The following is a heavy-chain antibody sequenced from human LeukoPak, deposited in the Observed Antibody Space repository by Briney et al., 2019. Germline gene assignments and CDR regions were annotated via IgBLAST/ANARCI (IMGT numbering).Heavy chain of an antibody. V-gene: IGHV3-21*01. Sequence: GGSLRLSCAASGFTFSSYSMNWVRQAPGKGLEWVSSISSSSSYIYYADSVKGRFTISRDNAKNSLYLQMNSLRAEDTAVYYCAREQVHYYGSGSYGEDAFDIWGQGTMVTVSS. CDR1: GFTFSSYS. J-gene: IGHJ3*02. CDR3: AREQVHYYGSGSYGEDAFDI. D-gene: IGHD3-10*01. CDR2: ISSSSSYI.